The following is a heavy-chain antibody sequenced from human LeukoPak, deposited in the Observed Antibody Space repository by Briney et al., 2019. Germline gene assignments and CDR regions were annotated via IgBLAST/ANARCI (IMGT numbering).Heavy chain of an antibody. J-gene: IGHJ4*02. D-gene: IGHD7-27*01. CDR1: GLSFSSYS. CDR2: IRSNGGST. V-gene: IGHV3-64D*09. CDR3: VRDWGYDY. Sequence: GGSLRLSCSASGLSFSSYSMHWVRQAPGKGLEYVSAIRSNGGSTYYAESVKGRFTISRDNSKNTLYLQMSSLRTEDTAIYYCVRDWGYDYWGQGTLVTVSS.